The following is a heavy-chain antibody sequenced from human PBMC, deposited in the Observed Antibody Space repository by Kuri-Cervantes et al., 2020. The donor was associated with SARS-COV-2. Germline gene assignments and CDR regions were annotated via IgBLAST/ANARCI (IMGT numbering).Heavy chain of an antibody. CDR3: ARGQQQLEERWGGNNWFDP. Sequence: SETLSLTCTVSGGSISSGGYYWSWIRQHPGKGLEWIGYIYYSGSTYYNPSLKSLVTISVDTSKNQFSLKLSSVTAADTAVYYCARGQQQLEERWGGNNWFDPWGQGTLVTVSS. J-gene: IGHJ5*02. V-gene: IGHV4-31*01. D-gene: IGHD6-13*01. CDR2: IYYSGST. CDR1: GGSISSGGYY.